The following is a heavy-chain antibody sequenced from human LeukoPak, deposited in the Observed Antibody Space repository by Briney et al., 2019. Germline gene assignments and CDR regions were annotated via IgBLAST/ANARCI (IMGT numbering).Heavy chain of an antibody. CDR3: ARRGATIDS. CDR2: IYHSGST. CDR1: GYSISSGYY. Sequence: PSETLSLTCAVSGYSISSGYYWGWIRQPPGKGLEWIGSIYHSGSTYYNPSLKSRVTISVDTSKNQFSLKLSSVTAADTAVYYCARRGATIDSWARGTLVTVS. V-gene: IGHV4-38-2*01. D-gene: IGHD1-26*01. J-gene: IGHJ5*01.